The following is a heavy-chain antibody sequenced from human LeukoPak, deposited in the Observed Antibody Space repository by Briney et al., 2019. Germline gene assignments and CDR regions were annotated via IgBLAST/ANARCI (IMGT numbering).Heavy chain of an antibody. J-gene: IGHJ5*02. V-gene: IGHV4-59*01. CDR1: GRSIRSYY. Sequence: PSETLSLTCTGPGRSIRSYYWSWIRQPPGKRLESIGYISDSGSTNYNPSLKTRVTIPVATPQCQFSLKLTSVTAADTAVYYCARDRLLEWFDNWGQGTLVSVSS. CDR2: ISDSGST. CDR3: ARDRLLEWFDN. D-gene: IGHD3-3*01.